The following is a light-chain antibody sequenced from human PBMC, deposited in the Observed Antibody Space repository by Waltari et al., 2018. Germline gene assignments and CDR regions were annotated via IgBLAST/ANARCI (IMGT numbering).Light chain of an antibody. CDR3: PQRSSLPIT. CDR2: EAS. Sequence: EIVLTQSPATPSLSPVDSATLSCRASQSISSYLAWYQQKPGQAPKLLIYEASNRATGIPARFSGSGSWTDFTLTITSLAPEDFAVYSCPQRSSLPITFGQGTRLDIK. J-gene: IGKJ5*01. V-gene: IGKV3-11*01. CDR1: QSISSY.